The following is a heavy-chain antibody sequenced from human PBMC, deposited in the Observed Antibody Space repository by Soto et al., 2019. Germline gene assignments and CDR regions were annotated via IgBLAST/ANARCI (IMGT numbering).Heavy chain of an antibody. CDR1: GGSFMGYY. CDR2: INHSGST. Sequence: SETLSLTCAVYGGSFMGYYWSWILQPPGKGLEWIGEINHSGSTNYNPSLKSRVTISVDTSKNQFSLKLSSVTAADTAVYYCARGRLLRAYNWFDPWGQGTLVTVSS. CDR3: ARGRLLRAYNWFDP. J-gene: IGHJ5*02. D-gene: IGHD3-16*01. V-gene: IGHV4-34*01.